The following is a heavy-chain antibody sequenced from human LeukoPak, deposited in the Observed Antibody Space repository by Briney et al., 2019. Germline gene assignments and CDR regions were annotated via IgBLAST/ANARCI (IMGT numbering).Heavy chain of an antibody. CDR3: ARDFGYSGYD. CDR2: ISYDGSNK. CDR1: GFTFSSYA. J-gene: IGHJ4*02. D-gene: IGHD5-12*01. Sequence: PGRSLRLSCAASGFTFSSYAMHWVRQAPGKGLEWVAVISYDGSNKYYADSVKGRFTTSRDNSKNTLYLQMNSLRAEDTAVYYCARDFGYSGYDWGQGTLVTVSS. V-gene: IGHV3-30-3*01.